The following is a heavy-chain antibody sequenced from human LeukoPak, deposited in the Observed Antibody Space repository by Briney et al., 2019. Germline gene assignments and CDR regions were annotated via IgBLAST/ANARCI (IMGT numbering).Heavy chain of an antibody. CDR2: IKQDGSEK. V-gene: IGHV3-7*01. CDR3: ARDREAVADYYFDY. J-gene: IGHJ4*02. D-gene: IGHD6-19*01. Sequence: GGSLRLSCAASGFTFSSYWMSWVRQAPGKGLEGVANIKQDGSEKYYVDSVKGRFTISRDNAKKSLYLQMNSLRAEDTAVYYCARDREAVADYYFDYWVQGTLVTVSS. CDR1: GFTFSSYW.